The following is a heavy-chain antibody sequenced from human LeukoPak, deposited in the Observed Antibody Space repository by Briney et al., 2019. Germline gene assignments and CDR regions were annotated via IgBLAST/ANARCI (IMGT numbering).Heavy chain of an antibody. V-gene: IGHV4-4*08. CDR1: GDSFSTYY. J-gene: IGHJ3*02. CDR2: IYYSGST. D-gene: IGHD4-23*01. Sequence: SETLSLTCTVSGDSFSTYYWSWIRQPPGKGLEWIGYIYYSGSTNYNPSLKSRVTISVDTSMNQFSLKLSSVTVADTAVYYCARDDYGGGAAFDIWGQGTMVTVSS. CDR3: ARDDYGGGAAFDI.